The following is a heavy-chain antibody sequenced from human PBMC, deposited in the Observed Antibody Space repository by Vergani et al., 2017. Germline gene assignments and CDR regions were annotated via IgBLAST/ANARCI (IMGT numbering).Heavy chain of an antibody. CDR2: ISARYPST. J-gene: IGHJ4*02. V-gene: IGHV3-23*01. CDR1: GFTFSACP. Sequence: EVQLLQSGGGVIQPGGSVRPSCAASGFTFSACPMTWVRQAPGKGLEWVSAISARYPSTYYADSVKGRFTISRDNSKNMLYLQMNSLRAEDTAVYYGARLSYDTTPYLQGGYDCWGQGTLVSVSS. D-gene: IGHD3-22*01. CDR3: ARLSYDTTPYLQGGYDC.